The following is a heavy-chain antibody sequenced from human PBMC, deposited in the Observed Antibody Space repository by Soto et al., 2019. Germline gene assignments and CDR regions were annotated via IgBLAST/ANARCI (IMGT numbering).Heavy chain of an antibody. V-gene: IGHV5-51*01. CDR3: ARRLYSISPFEF. J-gene: IGHJ4*02. CDR1: GYSFTTQW. CDR2: IYPGDSDT. D-gene: IGHD3-3*02. Sequence: PGESLKISCKGSGYSFTTQWIGWVRQMPGKGLEWMGIIYPGDSDTRYSPSFQGQVPISADKSTNTAFLQWSSVKATDTAMYYCARRLYSISPFEFWGQGTLVTVSS.